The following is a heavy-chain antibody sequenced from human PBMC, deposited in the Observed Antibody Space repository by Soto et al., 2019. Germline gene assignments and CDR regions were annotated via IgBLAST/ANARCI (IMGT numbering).Heavy chain of an antibody. Sequence: SETLSLTCAVYGGSFSGYYWSWIRQPPGKGLEWIGEINHSGSTNYNPSLKSRVTISVDTSKNQFSLKLISVTAADTAVYYCARTYYGSGSYAFDIWGQGTMVTVSS. CDR3: ARTYYGSGSYAFDI. J-gene: IGHJ3*02. CDR2: INHSGST. D-gene: IGHD3-10*01. V-gene: IGHV4-34*01. CDR1: GGSFSGYY.